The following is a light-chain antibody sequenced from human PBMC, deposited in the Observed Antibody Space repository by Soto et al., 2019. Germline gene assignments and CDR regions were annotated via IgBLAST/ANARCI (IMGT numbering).Light chain of an antibody. CDR1: QSISNY. CDR2: AAS. CDR3: QQTYSSPET. J-gene: IGKJ1*01. V-gene: IGKV1-39*01. Sequence: DIQMTQSPSSLSASVGDRVTITCRASQSISNYLNWFQQKPGNPPKLLIYAASILQSGVPSRFSCRGSGTDFTLTISSLQPEDFATYYCQQTYSSPETFGQGTKVEI.